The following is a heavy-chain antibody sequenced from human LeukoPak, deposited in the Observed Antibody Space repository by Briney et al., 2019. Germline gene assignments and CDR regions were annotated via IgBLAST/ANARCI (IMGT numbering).Heavy chain of an antibody. Sequence: GGSLRVSCAASGFTFSTYAMSWVRQAPGKGLEWVSTMSGSGASTYYGDSVKGRFTISRDNSKNTLHLQMNSLRAEDTAVCYCAKGIVNWGKSYFDYWGQGTLVTVSS. J-gene: IGHJ4*02. CDR1: GFTFSTYA. V-gene: IGHV3-23*01. D-gene: IGHD7-27*01. CDR2: MSGSGAST. CDR3: AKGIVNWGKSYFDY.